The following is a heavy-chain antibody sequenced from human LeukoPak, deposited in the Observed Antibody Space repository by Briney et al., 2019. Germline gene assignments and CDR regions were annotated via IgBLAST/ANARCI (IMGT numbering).Heavy chain of an antibody. CDR2: INHSGST. D-gene: IGHD3-22*01. CDR3: ARGGFTYYYDSSGRGGAFDI. Sequence: SETLSLTCAVYGGSFSGYYWSWIRQPPGKGLEWIGEINHSGSTNYNPSLKSRVTKSVDTSKNQFSLKLSSVTAADTAVYYCARGGFTYYYDSSGRGGAFDIWGQGTMVTVSS. V-gene: IGHV4-34*01. J-gene: IGHJ3*02. CDR1: GGSFSGYY.